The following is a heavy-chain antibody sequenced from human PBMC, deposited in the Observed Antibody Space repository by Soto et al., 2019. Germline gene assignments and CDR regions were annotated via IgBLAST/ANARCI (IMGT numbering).Heavy chain of an antibody. D-gene: IGHD3-10*01. CDR2: ISSSSSYI. J-gene: IGHJ4*02. V-gene: IGHV3-21*01. CDR3: ARGLPDGSGQYCDY. CDR1: GFTFSSYS. Sequence: EVQLVESGGGLVKPGGSLRLSCAAYGFTFSSYSMNWVRQAPGKGLEWVSSISSSSSYIYYGDSVKGRFTISRDNAKNSLYLQMNSLRAEDTAVYYCARGLPDGSGQYCDYWGQGTLVTVSS.